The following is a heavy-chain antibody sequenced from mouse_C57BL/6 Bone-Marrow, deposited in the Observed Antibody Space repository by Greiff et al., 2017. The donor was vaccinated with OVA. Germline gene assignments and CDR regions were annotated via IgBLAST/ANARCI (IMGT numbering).Heavy chain of an antibody. CDR1: GFTFSSYC. D-gene: IGHD1-1*01. J-gene: IGHJ2*01. CDR2: ISSGGSYT. Sequence: EVKLVESGGDLVKPGGSLKLSCAASGFTFSSYCMSWVRQTPGKRLEWVATISSGGSYTYYPDSVTGRFTISIDKANNTLYLQMSSLKSEDTAMYYCARDYYGSSYDFDYWGQGTTLTVSS. V-gene: IGHV5-6*01. CDR3: ARDYYGSSYDFDY.